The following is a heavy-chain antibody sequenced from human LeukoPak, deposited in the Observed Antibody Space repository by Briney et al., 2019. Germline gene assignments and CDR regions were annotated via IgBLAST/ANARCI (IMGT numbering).Heavy chain of an antibody. Sequence: SETLSLTCSVSGGSLSSGSHFWSWIRQPVGNGLEWIGYIYYSGSTNYNPSLKSRVTISVDTSKNQFSLKLSSVTAADTAVYYCARGRGIMTTVANFDYWGQGTLVTVSS. CDR3: ARGRGIMTTVANFDY. CDR1: GGSLSSGSHF. D-gene: IGHD4-17*01. CDR2: IYYSGST. J-gene: IGHJ4*02. V-gene: IGHV4-61*10.